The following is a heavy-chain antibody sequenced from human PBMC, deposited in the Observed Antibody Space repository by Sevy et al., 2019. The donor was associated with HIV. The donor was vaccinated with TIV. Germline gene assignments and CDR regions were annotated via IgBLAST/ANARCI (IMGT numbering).Heavy chain of an antibody. V-gene: IGHV3-23*01. CDR3: AKDQGRSSDY. J-gene: IGHJ4*02. CDR1: GITFSSHA. Sequence: GGSLRLSCAASGITFSSHAISWVRQAPGKGLEWVSAISGSGGSTYYEESVKGRLTNSRDNSKKTLYLQMNSLRAEDTAVYYCAKDQGRSSDYWGQGTLVTVSS. CDR2: ISGSGGST.